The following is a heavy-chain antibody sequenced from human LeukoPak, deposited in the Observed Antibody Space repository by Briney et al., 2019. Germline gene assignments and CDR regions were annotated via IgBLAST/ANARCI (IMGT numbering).Heavy chain of an antibody. J-gene: IGHJ4*02. CDR2: ISYDGSNK. CDR3: ARGYDSSGYYYAYYVDY. D-gene: IGHD3-22*01. CDR1: GFTFSSYA. Sequence: GGSLRLSCAASGFTFSSYAMHWVRQAPGKGLEWVAVISYDGSNKYYADSVKGRFTISRDNSKNTLYLQMNSLRAEDTAVYYCARGYDSSGYYYAYYVDYWGQGTLVTVSS. V-gene: IGHV3-30-3*01.